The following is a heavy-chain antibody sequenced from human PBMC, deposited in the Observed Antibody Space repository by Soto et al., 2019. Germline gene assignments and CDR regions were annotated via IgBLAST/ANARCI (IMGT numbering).Heavy chain of an antibody. CDR3: ARNFDFRVVIIPWFDP. Sequence: SVKVSCKASGGTFSSYAISWVRQAPGQGLEWMGGIIPIFGTANYAQKFQGRVTITADESTSTAYMELSSLRSEDTAVYYCARNFDFRVVIIPWFDPWGQGTLVTVSS. V-gene: IGHV1-69*13. J-gene: IGHJ5*02. D-gene: IGHD3-3*01. CDR1: GGTFSSYA. CDR2: IIPIFGTA.